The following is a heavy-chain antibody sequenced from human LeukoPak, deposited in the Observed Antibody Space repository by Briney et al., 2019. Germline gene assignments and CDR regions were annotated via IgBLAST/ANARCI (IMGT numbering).Heavy chain of an antibody. D-gene: IGHD3-10*01. V-gene: IGHV4-4*07. CDR1: GGSISSYY. J-gene: IGHJ6*02. Sequence: TSETLSLTCTVSGGSISSYYWSWIRQPAEKGLEWIGRIYTSGSTNYNPALKSRVTMSVDTSKNQFSLKLSSVTAADTAVYYCARDGVLLWFGEGYYYGMDFSGQGTTAIVSS. CDR2: IYTSGST. CDR3: ARDGVLLWFGEGYYYGMDF.